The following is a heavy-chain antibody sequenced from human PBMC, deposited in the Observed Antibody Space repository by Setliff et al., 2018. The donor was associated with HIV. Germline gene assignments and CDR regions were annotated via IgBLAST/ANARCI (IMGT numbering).Heavy chain of an antibody. V-gene: IGHV4-4*07. J-gene: IGHJ4*02. CDR2: VSSRGDT. CDR3: ARAAVGNTGPFDL. CDR1: DSGTYY. D-gene: IGHD1-26*01. Sequence: SETLSLTCTVSDSGTYYWSWIRQPAGKGLEWIGRVSSRGDTNYNPSLKSRVTMSVDTSKNQFSLKLTSVTASDTAVYYCARAAVGNTGPFDLWGQGSPVTVS.